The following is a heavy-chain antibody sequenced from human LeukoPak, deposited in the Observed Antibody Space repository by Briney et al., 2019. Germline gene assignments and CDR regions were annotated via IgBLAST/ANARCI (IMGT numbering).Heavy chain of an antibody. CDR2: IYTSGST. V-gene: IGHV4-4*09. Sequence: SEPLSLTCTVSGGSISSYYWSWIRQPPGKGLAWIGYIYTSGSTNYNPSLKSRVTISVDTSKNQFSLELSSVTAADTAVYYCARLDIVVVPAAIQGWFDPWGQGTLVTVSS. CDR1: GGSISSYY. CDR3: ARLDIVVVPAAIQGWFDP. J-gene: IGHJ5*02. D-gene: IGHD2-2*03.